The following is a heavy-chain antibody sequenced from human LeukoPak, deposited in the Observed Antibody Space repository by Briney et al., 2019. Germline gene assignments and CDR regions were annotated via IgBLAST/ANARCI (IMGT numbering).Heavy chain of an antibody. CDR2: ISSSSITI. D-gene: IGHD4-11*01. CDR3: ARGKYSNYDY. Sequence: GGSLRLSCAASGFTFTNYNMIWVRQAPGKGLEWVSYISSSSITIYYADSVKGRFTISRDNAKNSLYLQMNSLRAEDTAVYYCARGKYSNYDYWGQGALVTVSS. CDR1: GFTFTNYN. J-gene: IGHJ4*02. V-gene: IGHV3-48*01.